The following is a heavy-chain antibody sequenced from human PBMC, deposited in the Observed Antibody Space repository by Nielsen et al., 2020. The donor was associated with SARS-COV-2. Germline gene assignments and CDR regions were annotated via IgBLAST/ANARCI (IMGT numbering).Heavy chain of an antibody. J-gene: IGHJ4*02. V-gene: IGHV3-21*01. CDR3: ARDLNAGHFDY. CDR2: ISSSSSYI. CDR1: GFTFSSYS. Sequence: LSLTCAASGFTFSSYSMNWVRQAPGKGLEWVSSISSSSSYIYYADSVKGRFTISRDNAKNSLYLQMNSLRAEDTAVYYCARDLNAGHFDYWGQGTLVTVSS.